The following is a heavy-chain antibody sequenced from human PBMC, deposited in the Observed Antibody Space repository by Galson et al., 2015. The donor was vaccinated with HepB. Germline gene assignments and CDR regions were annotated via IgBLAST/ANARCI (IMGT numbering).Heavy chain of an antibody. CDR1: GVTFSNYA. D-gene: IGHD2-15*01. CDR2: ISGSGDTT. J-gene: IGHJ4*02. Sequence: SLRLSCAAPGVTFSNYAIGWVRQAPGKGLEWVSTISGSGDTTYYSDSVKGRFTISRDNSKNTVYLQMDSLRAEDTAIFYCAARRGVANLFCYDFWGQGTLVTVSS. V-gene: IGHV3-23*01. CDR3: AARRGVANLFCYDF.